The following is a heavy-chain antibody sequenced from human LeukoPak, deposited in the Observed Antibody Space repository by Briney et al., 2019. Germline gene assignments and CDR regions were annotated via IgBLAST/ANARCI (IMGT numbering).Heavy chain of an antibody. CDR1: GFTFISYW. Sequence: GGSLRLSCAASGFTFISYWMHWVRQVPGKGLVWVSHISTDGSRTSYADSVKGRFTISRDNAKNTLYLQMNSLRAEDTAVYYCARDQNEGQWYSSGWPFDYWGQGTLVTVSS. J-gene: IGHJ4*02. D-gene: IGHD6-19*01. V-gene: IGHV3-74*01. CDR3: ARDQNEGQWYSSGWPFDY. CDR2: ISTDGSRT.